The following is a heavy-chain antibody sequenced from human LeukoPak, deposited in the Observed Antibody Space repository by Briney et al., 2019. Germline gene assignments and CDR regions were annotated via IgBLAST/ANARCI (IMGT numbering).Heavy chain of an antibody. CDR1: GFTFSSYA. CDR3: ARDVYSSSSLFPLLYYYYGMDV. CDR2: ISYDGSNK. J-gene: IGHJ6*02. Sequence: GGSLRLSCAASGFTFSSYAMHWVRQAPGKGLEWVAVISYDGSNKYYADSVKGRFTISRDNSKNTLYLQMNSLRAEDTAVYCCARDVYSSSSLFPLLYYYYGMDVWGQGTTVTVSS. D-gene: IGHD6-6*01. V-gene: IGHV3-30-3*01.